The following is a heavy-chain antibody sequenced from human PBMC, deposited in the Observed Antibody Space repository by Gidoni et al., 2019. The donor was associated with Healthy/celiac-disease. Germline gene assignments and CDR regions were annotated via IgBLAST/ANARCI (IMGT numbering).Heavy chain of an antibody. D-gene: IGHD6-13*01. J-gene: IGHJ5*02. CDR3: ARDPQQLGWFDP. Sequence: QVQLVESGGGLVKPGGSLRLSCAASGFTFSDYYMSWIRQAPGKGLEWVSYISSSSSYTNYADSVKGRFTISRDNAKNSLYLQMNSLRAEDTAVYYCARDPQQLGWFDPWGQGTLVTVSS. CDR2: ISSSSSYT. V-gene: IGHV3-11*06. CDR1: GFTFSDYY.